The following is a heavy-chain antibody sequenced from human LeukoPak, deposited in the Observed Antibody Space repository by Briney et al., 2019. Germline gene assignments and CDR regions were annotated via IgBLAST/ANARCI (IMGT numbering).Heavy chain of an antibody. V-gene: IGHV3-53*01. Sequence: PGGSLRLSCAASGFNVGSNYMSWVRQTPGKGLEWVSVIYRGGATYYADSVKGRFTISRDNAKNSLYLQMNSLRAEDTAVYYCARDGPGYWGQGTLVTVSS. J-gene: IGHJ4*02. CDR1: GFNVGSNY. CDR2: IYRGGAT. CDR3: ARDGPGY.